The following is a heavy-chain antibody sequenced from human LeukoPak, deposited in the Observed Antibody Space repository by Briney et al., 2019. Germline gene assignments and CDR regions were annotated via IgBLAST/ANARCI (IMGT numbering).Heavy chain of an antibody. Sequence: KFSGPVSLTCAVSGGSISSSNWWSWVRQPPGKGLEWIGEIFHSGSTNYNPSLKSRVTISVDKSKNQFSLKLNSVTAADTAVYYCARGGNKWELYNWFDPWGQGTVHSLSS. CDR2: IFHSGST. D-gene: IGHD1-26*01. CDR3: ARGGNKWELYNWFDP. CDR1: GGSISSSNW. V-gene: IGHV4-4*02. J-gene: IGHJ5*02.